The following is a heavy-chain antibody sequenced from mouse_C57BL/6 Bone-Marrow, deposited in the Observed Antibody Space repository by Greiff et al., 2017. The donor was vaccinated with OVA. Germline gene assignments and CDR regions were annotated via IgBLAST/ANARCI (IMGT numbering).Heavy chain of an antibody. V-gene: IGHV5-2*01. Sequence: EVQLQQSGGGLVQPGESLKLSCESNEYEFPSHDMSWVRKTPGKRLELVAAINSDGGSTYYPDTMERRFIISRDNTKKTLYLQMSSLRSEDTAWYYCARQDYDGAMDYWGQGTSVTVSS. J-gene: IGHJ4*01. CDR1: EYEFPSHD. CDR2: INSDGGST. CDR3: ARQDYDGAMDY. D-gene: IGHD2-4*01.